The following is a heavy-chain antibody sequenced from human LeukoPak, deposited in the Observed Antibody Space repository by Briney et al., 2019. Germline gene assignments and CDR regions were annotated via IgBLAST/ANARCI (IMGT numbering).Heavy chain of an antibody. D-gene: IGHD5-24*01. CDR3: ARSEAPHGFNYYFDY. V-gene: IGHV4-59*01. CDR1: GGSISSYY. Sequence: PSETLSLTCTVSGGSISSYYWSWIRQPPGKGLEWIGYIYYSGSTNYNPSLKSRVTISVDTSKNQFPLKLSSVTAADTAVYYCARSEAPHGFNYYFDYWGQGTLVTVSS. CDR2: IYYSGST. J-gene: IGHJ4*02.